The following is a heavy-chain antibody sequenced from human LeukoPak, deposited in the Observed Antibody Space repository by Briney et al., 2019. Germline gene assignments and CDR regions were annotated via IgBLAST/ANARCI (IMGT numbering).Heavy chain of an antibody. J-gene: IGHJ4*02. CDR1: GFIVTSNS. D-gene: IGHD5-12*01. CDR2: IYTSDGT. CDR3: ARVRGHSGYDEYFDY. V-gene: IGHV3-53*01. Sequence: GGSLRLSCAASGFIVTSNSMSWVRQAPGKGLEWVSVIYTSDGTYFADSVKGRLTISRDNSKNTVYLQLNSLRAEDTAVYHCARVRGHSGYDEYFDYWGQGTLVTVSS.